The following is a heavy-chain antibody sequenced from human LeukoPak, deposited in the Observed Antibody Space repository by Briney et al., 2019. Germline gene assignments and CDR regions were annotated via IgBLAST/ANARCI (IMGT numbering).Heavy chain of an antibody. J-gene: IGHJ4*02. D-gene: IGHD3-22*01. V-gene: IGHV3-43D*03. CDR3: AKWSLYYYDSSGYIDY. Sequence: SGGSLRLSCAASGFTFDDYAMHWVRQAPGKGLEWVSLISWDGGSTYYADSVKGRFTISRDNSKNSLYLQMNSLRAEDTALYYCAKWSLYYYDSSGYIDYWGQGTLVTVSS. CDR2: ISWDGGST. CDR1: GFTFDDYA.